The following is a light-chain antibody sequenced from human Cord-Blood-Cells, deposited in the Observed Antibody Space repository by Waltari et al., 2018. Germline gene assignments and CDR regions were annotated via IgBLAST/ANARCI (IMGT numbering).Light chain of an antibody. V-gene: IGLV3-25*03. Sequence: SYELTQPPSVSVSPGQTARITCSGDALPKQYAYWYQQKPGQAPVLVRYKDSERPSGTHERFSGSRSGTTVTLTISGVQAEDEADYYCQSADSSGTYWVFGGGTKLTVL. CDR2: KDS. CDR3: QSADSSGTYWV. J-gene: IGLJ3*02. CDR1: ALPKQY.